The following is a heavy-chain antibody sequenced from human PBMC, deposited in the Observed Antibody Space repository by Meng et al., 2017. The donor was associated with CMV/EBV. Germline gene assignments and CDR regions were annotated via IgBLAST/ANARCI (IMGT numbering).Heavy chain of an antibody. Sequence: ETLSLTCTVSGGSISSYDWSWIRQPPGKGLEWVSSISSSSSYIYYADSVKGRFTISRDNAKNSLYLQMNSLRAEDTAVYYCARWDIVPAATWGQGTLVTVSS. V-gene: IGHV3-21*01. CDR3: ARWDIVPAAT. CDR2: ISSSSSYI. D-gene: IGHD2-2*01. J-gene: IGHJ5*02. CDR1: GGSISSYD.